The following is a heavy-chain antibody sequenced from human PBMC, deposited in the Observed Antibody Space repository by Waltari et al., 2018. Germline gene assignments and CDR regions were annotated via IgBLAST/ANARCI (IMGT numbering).Heavy chain of an antibody. CDR2: IYYSGST. CDR3: ATETQLRFLEWLYHPFDY. V-gene: IGHV4-39*01. J-gene: IGHJ4*02. Sequence: QLQLQESGPGLVKPSETLSLTCTVSGGSIRSSSYYWGWIRQPPGKGLEWIGSIYYSGSTYYNPSLKSRVTISVDTSKNQFSLKLSSVTAADTAVYYCATETQLRFLEWLYHPFDYWGQGTLVTVSS. CDR1: GGSIRSSSYY. D-gene: IGHD3-3*01.